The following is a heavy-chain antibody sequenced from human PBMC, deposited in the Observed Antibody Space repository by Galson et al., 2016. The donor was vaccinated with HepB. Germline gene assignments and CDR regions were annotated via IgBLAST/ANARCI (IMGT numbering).Heavy chain of an antibody. Sequence: SLRLSCAASGFSFRSFALTWVRQAPGKGLEWVSCVNADADRTYYADSVKGRFTISRDNSKNMVYLQMNNLRVEDTAMYFCAKLGGTAPFWGQGTQLTVSS. CDR2: VNADADRT. D-gene: IGHD3-16*01. V-gene: IGHV3-23*01. J-gene: IGHJ4*01. CDR3: AKLGGTAPF. CDR1: GFSFRSFA.